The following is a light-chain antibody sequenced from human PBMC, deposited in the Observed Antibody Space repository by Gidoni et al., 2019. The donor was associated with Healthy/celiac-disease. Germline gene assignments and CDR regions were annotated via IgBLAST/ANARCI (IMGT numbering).Light chain of an antibody. CDR1: NIGSKS. V-gene: IGLV3-21*04. J-gene: IGLJ1*01. CDR2: YDS. CDR3: QVWDSSSDHLYV. Sequence: SYVLTQPPSLSVAPGKTARITCGGNNIGSKSVHWYQQKPGQAPVLVIYYDSDRPSGIPERFSGYNSGNTATLNISRVEAGDEADYYCQVWDSSSDHLYVFGTGTKVTVL.